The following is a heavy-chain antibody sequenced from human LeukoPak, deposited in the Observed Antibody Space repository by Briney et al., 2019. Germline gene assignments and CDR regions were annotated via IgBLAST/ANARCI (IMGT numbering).Heavy chain of an antibody. V-gene: IGHV3-23*01. D-gene: IGHD3-22*01. J-gene: IGHJ1*01. CDR3: AKDPLRITMIGVVIGPAEYFQH. Sequence: PGGSLRLSCAASGFTFSSYAMSWVRQAPGKGLEWVSAISGSGGTTYSADPGKGRFTISRDNSKNTLYLKMNSLRAEDTAVYYCAKDPLRITMIGVVIGPAEYFQHWGQGTLVTVSS. CDR2: ISGSGGTT. CDR1: GFTFSSYA.